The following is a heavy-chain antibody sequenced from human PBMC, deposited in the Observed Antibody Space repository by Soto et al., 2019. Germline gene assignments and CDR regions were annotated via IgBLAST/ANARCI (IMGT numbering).Heavy chain of an antibody. CDR1: GLTFRSYG. CDR2: IWSDESNK. V-gene: IGHV3-33*01. Sequence: GGSLRLSCAAAGLTFRSYGRHWVLQAPGKGLEWVAIIWSDESNKFYADSVKGRFTISRDISKNTLYLQMNSLRSEDTAVYYCARESLPFFYYMDVWGRGTTVTVSS. D-gene: IGHD3-10*01. J-gene: IGHJ6*03. CDR3: ARESLPFFYYMDV.